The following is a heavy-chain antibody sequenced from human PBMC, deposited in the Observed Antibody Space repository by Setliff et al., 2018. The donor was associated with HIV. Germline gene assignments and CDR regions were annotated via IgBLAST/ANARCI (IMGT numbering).Heavy chain of an antibody. D-gene: IGHD3-22*01. CDR3: ARGDYYDSSGYEGLDS. CDR2: VSYSGNT. J-gene: IGHJ4*02. Sequence: SETLSLTCAVYGGSFSGYYWSWIRQSPGKGLEWIGEVSYSGNTNYNPSRKSRLNISVDKSKNQFSRKVSSVTAADTAVYYCARGDYYDSSGYEGLDSWGQGTLVTVSS. CDR1: GGSFSGYY. V-gene: IGHV4-34*01.